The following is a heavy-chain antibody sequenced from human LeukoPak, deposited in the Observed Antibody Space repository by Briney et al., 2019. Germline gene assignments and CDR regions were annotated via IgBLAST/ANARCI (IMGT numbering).Heavy chain of an antibody. J-gene: IGHJ4*02. CDR3: ASAKELGY. Sequence: PGGSLRLSCAASGFTFRTYWMHWVRQAPGEGLVWVSRINSDGSVTNYADSVKGRFTMSRDNAKKTLYLQMNSLRDEDTAVYYCASAKELGYWGQGTLVTVSS. V-gene: IGHV3-74*01. CDR1: GFTFRTYW. D-gene: IGHD3-16*01. CDR2: INSDGSVT.